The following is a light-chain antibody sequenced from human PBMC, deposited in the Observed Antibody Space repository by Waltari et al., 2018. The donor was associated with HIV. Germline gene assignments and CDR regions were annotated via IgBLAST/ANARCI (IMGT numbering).Light chain of an antibody. V-gene: IGKV1-33*01. CDR1: QDIGDS. J-gene: IGKJ4*01. CDR2: DSF. Sequence: DVQMTQSASSLSAAVGDRVTITCQASQDIGDSLNWFQQKPGKAPKLLITDSFTLKVGVPPRFTAGGSGTAFTLTISNLQPEDFATYYCQQYHSLPLTFGGGTRVDI. CDR3: QQYHSLPLT.